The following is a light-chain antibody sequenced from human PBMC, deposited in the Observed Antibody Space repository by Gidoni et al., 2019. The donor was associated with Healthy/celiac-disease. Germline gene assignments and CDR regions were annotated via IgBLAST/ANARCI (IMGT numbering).Light chain of an antibody. V-gene: IGKV1-9*01. CDR3: QQLNSYPYT. Sequence: DNQLTQSPSFLSASVGARVTITCRASQGISSYVAWYQQQPGKAPKLLIYAASTLQSGVPSRFSGSGSGTEFTLTISSLQPEDFATYYYQQLNSYPYTFGQGTKLEIK. CDR2: AAS. CDR1: QGISSY. J-gene: IGKJ2*01.